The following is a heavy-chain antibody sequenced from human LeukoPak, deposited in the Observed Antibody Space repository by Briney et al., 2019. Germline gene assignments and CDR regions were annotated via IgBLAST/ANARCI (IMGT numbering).Heavy chain of an antibody. CDR2: ISAYNGNT. J-gene: IGHJ4*02. CDR1: GYTFTSYG. CDR3: ASISDDSSGYYYVDY. Sequence: ASVKVSCKASGYTFTSYGISWVRQAPGQGLEWVGWISAYNGNTNYAQKLQGRVTMTTDTSTSTAYMELRSLRSDDTAVYYCASISDDSSGYYYVDYWGQGTLVTVSS. D-gene: IGHD3-22*01. V-gene: IGHV1-18*01.